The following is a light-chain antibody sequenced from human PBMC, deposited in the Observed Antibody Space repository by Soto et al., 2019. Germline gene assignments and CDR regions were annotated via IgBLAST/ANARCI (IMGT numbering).Light chain of an antibody. V-gene: IGKV1-39*01. CDR3: QQSYSTPT. J-gene: IGKJ4*01. CDR2: AAS. CDR1: QSISSY. Sequence: DIQITQSPSSLSASVGDRVTITCRASQSISSYLNWYQQKPGKAPKLLIYAASSLQSGVPSRFSGNGSGTDFTLTISSLQPEDFATYYCQQSYSTPTFGGGTKVDIK.